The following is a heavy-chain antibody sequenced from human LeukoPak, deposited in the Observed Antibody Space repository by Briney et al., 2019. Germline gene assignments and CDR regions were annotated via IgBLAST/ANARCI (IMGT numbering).Heavy chain of an antibody. D-gene: IGHD3-22*01. J-gene: IGHJ4*02. Sequence: ASVKVSCKASGYTFTSYAMNWVRQAPGQGLEWMGWINPNSGGTNYAQKFQGWVTMTRDTSISTAYMELSRLRSDDTAVYYCARGAFYYYDSSGYPFDYWGQGTLVTVSS. V-gene: IGHV1-2*04. CDR3: ARGAFYYYDSSGYPFDY. CDR2: INPNSGGT. CDR1: GYTFTSYA.